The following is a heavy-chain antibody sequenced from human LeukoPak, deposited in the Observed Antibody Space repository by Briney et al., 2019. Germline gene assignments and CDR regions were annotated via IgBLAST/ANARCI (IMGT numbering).Heavy chain of an antibody. V-gene: IGHV3-23*01. J-gene: IGHJ6*01. CDR1: GFTFSSYA. Sequence: AGGSLRLSCAASGFTFSSYAMRWVRQAPGKGLEWVSAIRGSGGSTYYADAVKGRFTISRDNSKNTLYLQMSSLRAEDTAVYYCATIWFGDVYYYYGMDVWGRGTTVTVSS. D-gene: IGHD3-10*01. CDR2: IRGSGGST. CDR3: ATIWFGDVYYYYGMDV.